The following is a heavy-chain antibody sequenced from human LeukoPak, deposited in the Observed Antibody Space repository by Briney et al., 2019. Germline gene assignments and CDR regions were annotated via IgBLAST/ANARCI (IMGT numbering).Heavy chain of an antibody. D-gene: IGHD3-9*01. CDR1: GGSISSYY. CDR2: IYYSGST. CDR3: ARETYYDILTGYPAPNYFDY. J-gene: IGHJ4*02. V-gene: IGHV4-59*01. Sequence: SETLSLTCTVSGGSISSYYWSWIRQPPGKGLKWIGYIYYSGSTNYNPSLKSRVTISVDTSKNQFSLKLSSVTAADTAVYYCARETYYDILTGYPAPNYFDYWGQGTLVTVSS.